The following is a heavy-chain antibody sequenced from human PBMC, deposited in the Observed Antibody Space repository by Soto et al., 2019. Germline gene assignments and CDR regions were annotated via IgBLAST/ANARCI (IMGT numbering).Heavy chain of an antibody. Sequence: QVDLVESGGGVVQPGRPLRLSCAASGFSFSSHGMHWVRQGPGKGLEWLAVITHDGVTMYYADSVKGRFSVSRDNAKNTLYLQMNSLGAEDTAQYYCAKDREDTTMTFDNWGQGTLVTVSS. CDR3: AKDREDTTMTFDN. J-gene: IGHJ4*02. D-gene: IGHD5-18*01. V-gene: IGHV3-30*18. CDR2: ITHDGVTM. CDR1: GFSFSSHG.